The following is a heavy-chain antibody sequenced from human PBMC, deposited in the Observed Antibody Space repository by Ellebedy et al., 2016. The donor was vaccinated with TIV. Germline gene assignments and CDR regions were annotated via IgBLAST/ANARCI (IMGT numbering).Heavy chain of an antibody. CDR1: GFTFSSYG. V-gene: IGHV3-30*02. D-gene: IGHD1-26*01. CDR3: AKEGSGSYFIYYYYGMDV. CDR2: IWYDGSNK. Sequence: GGSLRLXXAASGFTFSSYGMHWVRQAPGKGLEWVAVIWYDGSNKYYADSVKGRFTISRDNSKNTLYLQMNSLRAEDTAVYYCAKEGSGSYFIYYYYGMDVWGQGTTVTVSS. J-gene: IGHJ6*02.